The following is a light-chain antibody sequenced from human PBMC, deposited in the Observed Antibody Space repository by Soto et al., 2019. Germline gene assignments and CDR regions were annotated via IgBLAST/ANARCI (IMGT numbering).Light chain of an antibody. J-gene: IGLJ1*01. CDR3: TSYTATSTYV. CDR2: EVT. Sequence: QSALTQPASVSWSPGQSITISCTGTSSDVGAYDYVSWYQQHPGKAPKFMIFEVTNRPSGVSHRFSGSKSGNTASLTISGLQAEDEADYYCTSYTATSTYVFGTGTKVTVL. V-gene: IGLV2-14*01. CDR1: SSDVGAYDY.